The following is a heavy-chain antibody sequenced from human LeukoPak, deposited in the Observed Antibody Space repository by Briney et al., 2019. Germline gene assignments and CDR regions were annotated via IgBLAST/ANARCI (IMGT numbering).Heavy chain of an antibody. CDR1: GFSFSNYW. V-gene: IGHV3-7*05. Sequence: GGSLRLSCAASGFSFSNYWMTWVRQAPGKGPEWVANIKQDGSEKYYGDSVKGRFTISRDNAKNSLYLQMNSLRAEDSAVYYCAKEESNFWSGYPDYWGQGTLVTASS. CDR2: IKQDGSEK. J-gene: IGHJ4*02. D-gene: IGHD3-3*01. CDR3: AKEESNFWSGYPDY.